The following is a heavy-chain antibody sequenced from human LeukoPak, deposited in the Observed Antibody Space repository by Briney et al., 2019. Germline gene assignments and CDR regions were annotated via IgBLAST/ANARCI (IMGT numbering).Heavy chain of an antibody. CDR3: ARRISRYFDL. D-gene: IGHD1-14*01. Sequence: SETLSLTCTVSGGSISSGSYYWSWIRQPPGKGLEWIGYIYYSGSTNYNPSLKSRVTISVDTSKNQFSLKLSSVTAADTAVYYCARRISRYFDLWGRGTLVTVSS. CDR2: IYYSGST. J-gene: IGHJ2*01. CDR1: GGSISSGSYY. V-gene: IGHV4-61*01.